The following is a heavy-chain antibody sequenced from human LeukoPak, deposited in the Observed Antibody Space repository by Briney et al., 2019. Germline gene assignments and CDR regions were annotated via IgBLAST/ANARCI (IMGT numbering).Heavy chain of an antibody. J-gene: IGHJ1*01. D-gene: IGHD6-6*01. CDR1: GGSISSGYYY. CDR2: IYYSGST. V-gene: IGHV4-30-4*08. CDR3: ARDEEPDSSSSGKYFQH. Sequence: PSETLSLTWTVSGGSISSGYYYWSWMRPPPGKGLVWHGYIYYSGSTYYNPSRKSRVTISVDTYKNHVCLTLRSVAAVDTAVYYCARDEEPDSSSSGKYFQHWGQGTLVTVSS.